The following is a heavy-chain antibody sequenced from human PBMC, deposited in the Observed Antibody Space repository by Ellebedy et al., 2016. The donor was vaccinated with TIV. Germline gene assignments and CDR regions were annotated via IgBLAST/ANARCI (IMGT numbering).Heavy chain of an antibody. V-gene: IGHV3-7*03. D-gene: IGHD5-24*01. Sequence: GESLKISXAASGFTFSSYAMSWVRQAPGKGLEWVANIKQDGGEKDYVDSVKGRFTISRDNARNSLYLLMNSLRVEDTAVYYCAREWQYYSYYYGMDVWGQGTTVTVSS. CDR3: AREWQYYSYYYGMDV. CDR1: GFTFSSYA. CDR2: IKQDGGEK. J-gene: IGHJ6*02.